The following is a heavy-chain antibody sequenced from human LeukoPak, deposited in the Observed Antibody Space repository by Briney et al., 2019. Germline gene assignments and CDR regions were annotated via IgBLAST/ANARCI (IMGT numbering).Heavy chain of an antibody. J-gene: IGHJ4*02. D-gene: IGHD4-17*01. Sequence: PGGSLRLSCAASGFTFSNAWMTWVRQAPGKGLEGVGHIKSKTAGDTTDYAAPVKGRFTISRDDSKDTLYLQLNSLKTEDTAVYYCTTETTVTPFSFDYWGQGTLVTVSS. V-gene: IGHV3-15*01. CDR1: GFTFSNAW. CDR3: TTETTVTPFSFDY. CDR2: IKSKTAGDTT.